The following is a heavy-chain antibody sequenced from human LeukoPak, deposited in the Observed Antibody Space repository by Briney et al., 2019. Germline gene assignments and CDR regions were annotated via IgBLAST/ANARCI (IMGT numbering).Heavy chain of an antibody. D-gene: IGHD5-12*01. CDR3: VRHDGRGGATMGAFDS. J-gene: IGHJ5*01. CDR1: AASFISSSHH. Sequence: SETLSLTCTVSAASFISSSHHWGWIRQSPGMGLDWIGTVYYGRTTYYNPSLDGRVTISLDTSANHFSLQLNSVTAADTAVYYCVRHDGRGGATMGAFDSWGQGSLVAVSS. CDR2: VYYGRTT. V-gene: IGHV4-39*01.